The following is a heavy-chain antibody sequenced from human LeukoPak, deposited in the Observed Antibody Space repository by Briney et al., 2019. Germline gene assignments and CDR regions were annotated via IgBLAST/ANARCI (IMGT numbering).Heavy chain of an antibody. V-gene: IGHV4-34*01. J-gene: IGHJ4*02. CDR1: GGSFSGYY. CDR2: INHSGST. CDR3: ARVRLVDIVATTPYYSDY. Sequence: SETLSLTCAVYGGSFSGYYWSWIRQPPGKGLEWIGEINHSGSTNYNPSLKSRVTISVDTSKNQFSLKLSSVTAADTAVYYCARVRLVDIVATTPYYSDYWGQGTLVTVSS. D-gene: IGHD5-12*01.